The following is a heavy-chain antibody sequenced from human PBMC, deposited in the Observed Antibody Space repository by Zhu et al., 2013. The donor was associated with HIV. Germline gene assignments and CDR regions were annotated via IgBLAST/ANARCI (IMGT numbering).Heavy chain of an antibody. D-gene: IGHD6-13*01. CDR3: ARPRWELQPSGYRGAAADGWFDY. V-gene: IGHV1-69*12. CDR1: GGTFSSYA. Sequence: QVQLVQSGAEVKKPGSSVKVSCKASGGTFSSYAISWVRQAPGQGLEWMGGIIPIFGTANYAQKFQGRVTITADESTSTAYMELSSLRSEDTAVYYCARPRWELQPSGYRGAAADGWFDYVGPGEPWVTVSS. J-gene: IGHJ4*02. CDR2: IIPIFGTA.